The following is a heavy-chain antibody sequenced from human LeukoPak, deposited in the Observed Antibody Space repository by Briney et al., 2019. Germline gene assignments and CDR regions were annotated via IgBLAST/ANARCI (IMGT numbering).Heavy chain of an antibody. J-gene: IGHJ3*02. D-gene: IGHD5/OR15-5a*01. CDR3: ARDHVSTPYAFDI. CDR1: GFTFSSYW. CDR2: INSGGSST. V-gene: IGHV3-74*01. Sequence: PGGSPRLSCAASGFTFSSYWMHWVRQAPGKGLVWVSRINSGGSSTSYADSVKGRFTISRDNAKNTLYLQMNSLRAEDTAVYYCARDHVSTPYAFDIWGQGTMVTVSS.